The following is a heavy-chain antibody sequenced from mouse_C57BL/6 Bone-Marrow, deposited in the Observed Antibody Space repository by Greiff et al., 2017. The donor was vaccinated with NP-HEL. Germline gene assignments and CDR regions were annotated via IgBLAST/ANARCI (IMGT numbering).Heavy chain of an antibody. CDR1: GYTFTSYG. Sequence: VMLVESGAELARPGASVKLSCKASGYTFTSYGISWVKQRTGQGLEWIGEIYPRSGNTYYNEKFKGKATLTADKSSSTAYMELRSLTSEDSAVYFCARFNWDFDYWGQGTTLTVSS. CDR2: IYPRSGNT. V-gene: IGHV1-81*01. CDR3: ARFNWDFDY. D-gene: IGHD4-1*01. J-gene: IGHJ2*01.